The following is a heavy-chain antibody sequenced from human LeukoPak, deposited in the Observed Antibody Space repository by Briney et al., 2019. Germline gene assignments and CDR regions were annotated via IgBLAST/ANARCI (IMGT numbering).Heavy chain of an antibody. CDR2: INHSGST. D-gene: IGHD1-26*01. J-gene: IGHJ4*02. Sequence: SETLSLTCAVYSGSFSGYYWSWIRQPPGRGLEWIGEINHSGSTNYNPSLKSRVTISVDTSKNQFSLKLTSVTAADTAVYYCATTSGSEWELLFLDYWGQGTLVTVSS. V-gene: IGHV4-34*01. CDR3: ATTSGSEWELLFLDY. CDR1: SGSFSGYY.